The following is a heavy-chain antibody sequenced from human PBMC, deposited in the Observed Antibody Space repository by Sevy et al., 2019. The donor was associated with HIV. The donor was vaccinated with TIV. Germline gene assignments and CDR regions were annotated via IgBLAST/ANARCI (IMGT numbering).Heavy chain of an antibody. J-gene: IGHJ3*02. CDR3: ARDRRALGYDFWSGYFDAFDI. CDR1: GFTFSSYW. CDR2: INSDGSST. D-gene: IGHD3-3*01. V-gene: IGHV3-74*01. Sequence: GGSLRLSCAASGFTFSSYWMHWVRQAPGKGLVWVSRINSDGSSTSYADSVKGQFTISRDNAKNTLYLQMNSLRAEDTAVYYCARDRRALGYDFWSGYFDAFDIWGQGTMVTDSS.